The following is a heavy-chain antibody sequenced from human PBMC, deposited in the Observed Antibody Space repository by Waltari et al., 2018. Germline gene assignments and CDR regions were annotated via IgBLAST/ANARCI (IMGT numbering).Heavy chain of an antibody. Sequence: QLQLQESGPGLVKPSETLSLTCTVSGGSISSTSYYWGWIRQPPGKGREWIGSIYYRWSTYYNPSLKSRVTISVGTSKNQFSLKLSSVTAADTAVYYCARLLLMGMDVWGQGTTVTVSS. J-gene: IGHJ6*02. V-gene: IGHV4-39*01. CDR1: GGSISSTSYY. CDR2: IYYRWST. CDR3: ARLLLMGMDV. D-gene: IGHD3-16*01.